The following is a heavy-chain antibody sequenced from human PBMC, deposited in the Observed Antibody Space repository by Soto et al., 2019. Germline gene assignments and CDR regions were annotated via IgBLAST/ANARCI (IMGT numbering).Heavy chain of an antibody. CDR2: IYHSGST. D-gene: IGHD5-18*01. V-gene: IGHV4-38-2*01. Sequence: SLTCAVSGYSISSGYYWGWIRQPPGKGLEWIGSIYHSGSTYYNPSLKSRVTISVDTSKNQFSLKLSSVTAADTAVYYCATGHIQLPAPHVYWGQGTLVTVSS. CDR3: ATGHIQLPAPHVY. CDR1: GYSISSGYY. J-gene: IGHJ4*02.